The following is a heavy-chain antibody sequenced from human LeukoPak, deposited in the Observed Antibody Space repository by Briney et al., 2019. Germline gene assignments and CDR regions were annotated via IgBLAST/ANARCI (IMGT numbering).Heavy chain of an antibody. Sequence: ASVKVSCKASGYTFTGYYMHWVQQDLRQGLQWMGWINPNSGDTEYAQKFQGRVTMTRDTSISTVYMELSSLRSDDTAVYYCARADSVPAGDYHYWYMDVWGKGTTVTVSS. V-gene: IGHV1-2*02. CDR1: GYTFTGYY. CDR2: INPNSGDT. J-gene: IGHJ6*03. D-gene: IGHD2-2*01. CDR3: ARADSVPAGDYHYWYMDV.